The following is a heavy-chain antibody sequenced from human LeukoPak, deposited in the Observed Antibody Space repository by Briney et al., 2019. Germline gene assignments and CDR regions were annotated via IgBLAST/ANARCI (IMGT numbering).Heavy chain of an antibody. J-gene: IGHJ6*02. CDR1: GFTFSSYW. D-gene: IGHD3-16*01. V-gene: IGHV3-7*03. Sequence: GGSLRLSCAASGFTFSSYWVNWARQAPGKGLEWVASINHNGNVNYYVDSVKGRFTISRDNAKNSLYLQMSNLRAEDTAVYFCARGGGLDVWGQGATVTVSS. CDR3: ARGGGLDV. CDR2: INHNGNVN.